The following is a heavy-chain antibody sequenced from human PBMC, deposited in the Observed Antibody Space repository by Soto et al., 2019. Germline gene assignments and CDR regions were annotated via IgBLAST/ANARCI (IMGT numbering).Heavy chain of an antibody. CDR1: GFTFSSYA. Sequence: VQLLESGGGLVQPGGSLRLSCAASGFTFSSYAMSWVRQAPGKGLEWVSAISGSGGSTYYADSVKGRFTISRDNSKNTLYLQMNSLRAEDTAVYYCAKEKELRYFDWSAYFDYWGQGTLVTVSS. CDR2: ISGSGGST. D-gene: IGHD3-9*01. J-gene: IGHJ4*02. V-gene: IGHV3-23*01. CDR3: AKEKELRYFDWSAYFDY.